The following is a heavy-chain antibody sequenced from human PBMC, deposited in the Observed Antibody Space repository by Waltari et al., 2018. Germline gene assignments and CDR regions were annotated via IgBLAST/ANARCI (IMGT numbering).Heavy chain of an antibody. Sequence: QVQLVESGGGVVQPGRSLRLSCAASGFTFSSYGMHWVRQAPGKGLEWVAVIGYDGSNKYYADSVKGRFTISRDNSKNTLYLQMNSLRAEDTAMYYCAKDKLVGIAAAGTNYFDYWGQGTLVTVSS. V-gene: IGHV3-30*18. J-gene: IGHJ4*02. CDR2: IGYDGSNK. CDR1: GFTFSSYG. CDR3: AKDKLVGIAAAGTNYFDY. D-gene: IGHD6-13*01.